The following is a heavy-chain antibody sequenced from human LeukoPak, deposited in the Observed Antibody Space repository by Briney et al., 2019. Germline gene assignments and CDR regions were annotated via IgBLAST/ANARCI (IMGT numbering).Heavy chain of an antibody. J-gene: IGHJ4*02. CDR3: ASHKGYCTNGVCSHFDY. V-gene: IGHV4-59*08. Sequence: SETLSLTCTVSGGSISSYYWSWIRQPPGKGLEWIGYIYSSGSTNYNPSLESRVTISIDASKNQFSLKLSSVTAADTAVYYCASHKGYCTNGVCSHFDYWGQGTLVTVFS. CDR2: IYSSGST. D-gene: IGHD2-8*01. CDR1: GGSISSYY.